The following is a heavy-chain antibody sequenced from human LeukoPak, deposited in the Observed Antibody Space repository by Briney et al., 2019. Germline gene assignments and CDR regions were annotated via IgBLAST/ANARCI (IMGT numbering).Heavy chain of an antibody. CDR3: AREVVVPAAIKDWFDP. CDR1: GGSISSYY. J-gene: IGHJ5*02. D-gene: IGHD2-2*02. Sequence: SETLSLTCTVSGGSISSYYWGWIRQPAGKGLEWIGRIYTSGSTNYNPSLKSRVTMSVDTSKNQFSLKLSSVTAADTAVYYCAREVVVPAAIKDWFDPWGQGTLVTVSS. CDR2: IYTSGST. V-gene: IGHV4-4*07.